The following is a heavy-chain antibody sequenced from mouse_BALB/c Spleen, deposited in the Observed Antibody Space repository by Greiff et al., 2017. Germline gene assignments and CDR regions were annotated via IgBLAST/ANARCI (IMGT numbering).Heavy chain of an antibody. CDR2: IDPENGDT. D-gene: IGHD1-1*01. CDR3: NSVVRDAMDY. V-gene: IGHV14-4*02. CDR1: GFNIKDYY. J-gene: IGHJ4*01. Sequence: VQLQQSGAELVRSGASVKLSCTASGFNIKDYYMHWVKQRPEQGLEWIGWIDPENGDTEYAPKFQGKATMTADTSSNTAYLQLSSLTSEDTAVYYCNSVVRDAMDYWGQGTSVTVSS.